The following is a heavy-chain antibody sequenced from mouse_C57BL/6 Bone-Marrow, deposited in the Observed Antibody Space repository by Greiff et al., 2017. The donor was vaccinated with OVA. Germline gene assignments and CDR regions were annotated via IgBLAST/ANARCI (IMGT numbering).Heavy chain of an antibody. J-gene: IGHJ2*01. Sequence: QVQLQQSGAELVRPGSSVKLSCKASGYTFTSYWMHWVKQRPIQGLEWIVNIDPSDSETHYNQKFKDKATLTVDKSSSTAYMQLSSLTSEDSAIYYCARSRGLLRSYFFDYWGQGTTLTVSS. CDR1: GYTFTSYW. D-gene: IGHD1-1*01. CDR3: ARSRGLLRSYFFDY. CDR2: IDPSDSET. V-gene: IGHV1-52*01.